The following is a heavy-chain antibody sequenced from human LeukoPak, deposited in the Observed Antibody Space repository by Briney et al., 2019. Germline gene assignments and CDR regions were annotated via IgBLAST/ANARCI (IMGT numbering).Heavy chain of an antibody. V-gene: IGHV3-23*01. CDR1: GFTFSSYA. J-gene: IGHJ6*03. D-gene: IGHD6-6*01. Sequence: GGSLRLSCAASGFTFSSYAMSWVRQAPGKGLEWVSAISGSGGSTYYADSVKGRFTISRDNPKNPMYSAMNSLRAEGPAVYYLPRDPPILTRPSYSYLDVWGKGTTVTISS. CDR3: PRDPPILTRPSYSYLDV. CDR2: ISGSGGST.